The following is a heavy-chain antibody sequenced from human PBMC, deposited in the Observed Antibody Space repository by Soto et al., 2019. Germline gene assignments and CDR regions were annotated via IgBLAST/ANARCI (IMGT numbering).Heavy chain of an antibody. J-gene: IGHJ4*02. CDR1: GGSISSYY. CDR2: IYYSGST. CDR3: ARVVTDLYYFDY. Sequence: PSETLSLTCTVSGGSISSYYWSWIRQPPGKGLEWIGYIYYSGSTYYNPSLKSRVTISVDRSKNQFSLKLSSVTAADTAVYYCARVVTDLYYFDYWGQGTLVTVSS. D-gene: IGHD5-18*01. V-gene: IGHV4-59*12.